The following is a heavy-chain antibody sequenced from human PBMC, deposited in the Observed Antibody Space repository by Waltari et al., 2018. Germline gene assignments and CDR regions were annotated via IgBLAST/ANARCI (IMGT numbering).Heavy chain of an antibody. CDR1: GGTFRSYA. D-gene: IGHD6-13*01. J-gene: IGHJ4*02. V-gene: IGHV1-69*01. CDR2: IIPIFGTA. Sequence: QVQLVQSGAEVKKPGSSVKVSCKASGGTFRSYAISWVQPAPGQGLEWMGGIIPIFGTANYAQKFQGRVTITADESTSTAYMELSSLRSEDTAVYYCARGPPTAAAGCFDYWGQGTLVTVSS. CDR3: ARGPPTAAAGCFDY.